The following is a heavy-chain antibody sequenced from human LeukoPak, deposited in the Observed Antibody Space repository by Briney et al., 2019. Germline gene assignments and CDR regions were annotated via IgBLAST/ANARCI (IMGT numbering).Heavy chain of an antibody. CDR1: GFTFSSYG. Sequence: GGSLRLSCAASGFTFSSYGMHGVRQAPRKGLEWVAVISYDGSNKYYPDSVKGRFTISRQNSKNTLYLQMNSLRAEDTAVYYCAKSSSFDYWGQGTLVTVYS. J-gene: IGHJ4*02. V-gene: IGHV3-30*18. D-gene: IGHD6-6*01. CDR3: AKSSSFDY. CDR2: ISYDGSNK.